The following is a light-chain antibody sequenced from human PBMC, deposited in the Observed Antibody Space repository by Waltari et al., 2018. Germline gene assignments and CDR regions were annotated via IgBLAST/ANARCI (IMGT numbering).Light chain of an antibody. CDR1: SSDIGAYNF. Sequence: QSALTQPASVSGSPGQSITISCTGTSSDIGAYNFVFLYQKHPGKAPKVMIYDVNNRPSGVSSRFSGSKSGNTASLTISGLQAEDEADYYCSSYTTGSTRYVFGSGTKVTVL. CDR2: DVN. V-gene: IGLV2-14*03. CDR3: SSYTTGSTRYV. J-gene: IGLJ1*01.